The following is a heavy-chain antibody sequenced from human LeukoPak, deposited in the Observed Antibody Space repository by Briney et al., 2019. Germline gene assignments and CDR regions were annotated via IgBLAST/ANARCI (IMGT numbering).Heavy chain of an antibody. CDR1: GFTFSSYA. CDR3: ARDARIAYGMDV. J-gene: IGHJ6*02. D-gene: IGHD2-15*01. Sequence: PGGSLRLSCAASGFTFSSYAMHWVRQAPGKGLEWVAVISYDGSNKYYADSVKGRFTISRDNAKNSLYLQMNSLRAEDTAVYYCARDARIAYGMDVWGQGTTVTVSS. CDR2: ISYDGSNK. V-gene: IGHV3-30-3*01.